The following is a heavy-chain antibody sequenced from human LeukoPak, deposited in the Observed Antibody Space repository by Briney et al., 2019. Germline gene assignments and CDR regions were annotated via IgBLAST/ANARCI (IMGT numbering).Heavy chain of an antibody. D-gene: IGHD6-19*01. V-gene: IGHV1-46*01. J-gene: IGHJ4*02. Sequence: ASVKVSCKASGGTFSSYAISWVRQAPGQGLEWMGIINPSGGSTSYAQKFQGRVTMTRDTSTSTVYMELSSLRSEDTAVYYCARGRGSSGWSERYYFDYWGQGTLVTVSS. CDR3: ARGRGSSGWSERYYFDY. CDR1: GGTFSSYA. CDR2: INPSGGST.